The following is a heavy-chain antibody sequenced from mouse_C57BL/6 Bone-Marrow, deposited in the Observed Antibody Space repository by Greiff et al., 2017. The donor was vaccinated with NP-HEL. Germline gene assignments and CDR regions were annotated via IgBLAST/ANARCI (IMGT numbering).Heavy chain of an antibody. D-gene: IGHD2-10*02. CDR1: GYTFTSYW. V-gene: IGHV1-72*01. CDR3: ARRGYGDWFAY. J-gene: IGHJ3*01. Sequence: QVQLQQPGAELVKPGASVKLSCKASGYTFTSYWMHWVKQRPGRGLEWIGRIDPNSGGTKYNEKFKSKATLTVDKHSSTAYMQLSSRTSEDAAVYYCARRGYGDWFAYWGQGTRVTVSA. CDR2: IDPNSGGT.